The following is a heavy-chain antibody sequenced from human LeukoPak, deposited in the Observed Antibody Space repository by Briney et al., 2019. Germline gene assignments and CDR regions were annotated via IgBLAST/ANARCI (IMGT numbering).Heavy chain of an antibody. D-gene: IGHD3-22*01. CDR3: ARTPPARRDSNGYYSHDAFDI. CDR1: GYTFTGYY. CDR2: INPNSGGT. Sequence: ASVKVSCKASGYTFTGYYMHWVRQAPGQGLEWMGWINPNSGGTDYAEKFQGRVTMTRDTSISTAYMELSRLRSDDTAVYYCARTPPARRDSNGYYSHDAFDIWGQGTMVTVSS. V-gene: IGHV1-2*02. J-gene: IGHJ3*02.